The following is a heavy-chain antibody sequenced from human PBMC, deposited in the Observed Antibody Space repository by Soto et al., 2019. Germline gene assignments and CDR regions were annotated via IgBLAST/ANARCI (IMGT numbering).Heavy chain of an antibody. D-gene: IGHD6-19*01. Sequence: PSQIMPLTRTVSGYNMTSGFYRPCIRQTPGQGLEWIGSVYHSGATYYNSSLQDRVSTSIDTSKTHFSLKLISVTAADTGPYYCARERSFMRPTGWFEPWGQGTQVTVSS. CDR1: GYNMTSGFY. J-gene: IGHJ5*02. CDR2: VYHSGAT. V-gene: IGHV4-38-2*02. CDR3: ARERSFMRPTGWFEP.